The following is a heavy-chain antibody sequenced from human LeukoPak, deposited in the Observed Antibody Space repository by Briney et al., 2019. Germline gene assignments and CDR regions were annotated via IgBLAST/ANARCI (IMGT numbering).Heavy chain of an antibody. J-gene: IGHJ4*02. Sequence: GGSLRLSCVVSGFTISSNYMSWVRQAPGKGLEWVSVIYSGGSTYYADSVKGRFTISRDNSKNTLDLQMNSLRVEDTAVYYCARVLGGNYFDYWGQGTLVTVSS. V-gene: IGHV3-53*01. CDR2: IYSGGST. CDR3: ARVLGGNYFDY. D-gene: IGHD1-26*01. CDR1: GFTISSNY.